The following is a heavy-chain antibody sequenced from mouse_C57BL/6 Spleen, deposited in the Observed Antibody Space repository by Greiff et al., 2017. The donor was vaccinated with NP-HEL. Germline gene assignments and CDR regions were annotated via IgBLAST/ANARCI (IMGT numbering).Heavy chain of an antibody. Sequence: EVKLVESGEGLVKPGGSLKLSCAASGFTFSSYAMSWVRQTPEKRLEWVAYISSGGDYIYYADTVKGRFTISRDNARNTLYLQMSSLKSEDTAMYYCTRDGPLSTTVVAYYAMDYWGQGTSVTVSS. J-gene: IGHJ4*01. D-gene: IGHD1-1*01. CDR2: ISSGGDYI. CDR3: TRDGPLSTTVVAYYAMDY. V-gene: IGHV5-9-1*02. CDR1: GFTFSSYA.